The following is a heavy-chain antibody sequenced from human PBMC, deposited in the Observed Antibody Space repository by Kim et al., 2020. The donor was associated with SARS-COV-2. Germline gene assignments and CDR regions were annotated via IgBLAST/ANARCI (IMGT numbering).Heavy chain of an antibody. CDR2: INHSGRT. Sequence: SETLSLTCAVYGGSFSGYYWSWIRQPPGKGLEWIGEINHSGRTNYNPSLKSRVTISVDTSKNQFSLKLTSVTAADAALYFCARGVSITSFGGGRDFDLWG. J-gene: IGHJ3*01. CDR3: ARGVSITSFGGGRDFDL. D-gene: IGHD3-16*01. V-gene: IGHV4-34*01. CDR1: GGSFSGYY.